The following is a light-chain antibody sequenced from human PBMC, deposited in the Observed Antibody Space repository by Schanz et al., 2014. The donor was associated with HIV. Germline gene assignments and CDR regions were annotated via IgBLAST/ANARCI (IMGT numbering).Light chain of an antibody. J-gene: IGKJ2*03. CDR1: ESVINSY. V-gene: IGKV3-20*01. CDR3: QQYGGSPPYS. CDR2: GAS. Sequence: EIVLTQSPGTLSLSPGERATLSCRASESVINSYLAWYQQKPGQAPRLLVYGASSRATGIPDRFSGSGSGTDFTLTISSLEPEDFAVYYCQQYGGSPPYSFGQGTKLEIK.